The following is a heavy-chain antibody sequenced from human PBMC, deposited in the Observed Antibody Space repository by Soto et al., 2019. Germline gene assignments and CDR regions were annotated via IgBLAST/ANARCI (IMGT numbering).Heavy chain of an antibody. CDR3: TTRSSSWYYYYGIEV. J-gene: IGHJ6*02. CDR1: GFTFSNAW. V-gene: IGHV3-15*07. CDR2: IKSKTDGGTT. D-gene: IGHD6-13*01. Sequence: EVQLVESGGGLVKPGGSLRLSCAASGFTFSNAWMNWVRQAPGKRLEWVGRIKSKTDGGTTDYAAPVKGRFTISRDDSKNTLYLIINSLKTEDTAVYYCTTRSSSWYYYYGIEVWGQGTTVIVSS.